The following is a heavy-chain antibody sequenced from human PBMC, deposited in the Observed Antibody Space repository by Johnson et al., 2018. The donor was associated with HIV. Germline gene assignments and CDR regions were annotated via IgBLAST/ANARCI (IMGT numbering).Heavy chain of an antibody. D-gene: IGHD3-9*01. CDR1: GFAFSSYA. CDR2: ISGSGGST. J-gene: IGHJ3*02. Sequence: EVQVVESGGGLVQPGGSLRLSCAASGFAFSSYAVTWVRQTSGKGLEWVSAISGSGGSTYYADSVKGRFTISRDNSKRTLYLQRNSLRAEDTAVYYCAKGLRYFDWLVANDACDIWGQGTMVTVSS. V-gene: IGHV3-23*04. CDR3: AKGLRYFDWLVANDACDI.